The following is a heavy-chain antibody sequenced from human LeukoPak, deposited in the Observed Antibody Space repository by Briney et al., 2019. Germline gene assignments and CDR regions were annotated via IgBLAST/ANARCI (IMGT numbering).Heavy chain of an antibody. Sequence: SETLSLTCAVSGGSFSSYYWSWVRQPPGKGLEWIGQIYDGGSTNHNPSLKSRVTISVATSKNQLSLKLSSVTAADTALYYCVFRYSCSFDYWGQGTLVTVSS. CDR1: GGSFSSYY. D-gene: IGHD6-6*01. CDR3: VFRYSCSFDY. CDR2: IYDGGST. J-gene: IGHJ4*02. V-gene: IGHV4-34*01.